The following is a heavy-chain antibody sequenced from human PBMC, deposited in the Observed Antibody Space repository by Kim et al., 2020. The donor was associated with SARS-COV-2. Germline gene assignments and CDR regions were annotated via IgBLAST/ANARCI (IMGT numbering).Heavy chain of an antibody. V-gene: IGHV3-48*04. J-gene: IGHJ1*01. CDR3: ARGKAGAGSCLLGH. Sequence: GGSLRLSCTASGFTFSSYGMNWVRQAPGKGLEWVSCINSSGSTIYYADSVKGRFTISRDDSKNSLYLQMSSLRADDTAAYYCARGKAGAGSCLLGHGSQG. CDR1: GFTFSSYG. D-gene: IGHD2-15*01. CDR2: INSSGSTI.